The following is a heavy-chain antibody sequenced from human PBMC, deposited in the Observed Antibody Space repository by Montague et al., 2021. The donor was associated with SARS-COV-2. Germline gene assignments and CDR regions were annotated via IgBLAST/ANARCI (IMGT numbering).Heavy chain of an antibody. CDR3: ARVIVVGYYGRDV. D-gene: IGHD3-22*01. V-gene: IGHV3-30-3*01. Sequence: NNKYYADSVKGRFTISRDTSKNTLSLQRNSLRAEDTAVYYCARVIVVGYYGRDVWGQGTTVTVSS. J-gene: IGHJ6*02. CDR2: NNK.